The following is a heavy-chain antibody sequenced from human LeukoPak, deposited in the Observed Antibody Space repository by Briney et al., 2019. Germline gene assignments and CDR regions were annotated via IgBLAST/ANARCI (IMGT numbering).Heavy chain of an antibody. D-gene: IGHD3-16*01. V-gene: IGHV4-38-2*02. Sequence: NSSETLSLTCTVSGYSISSGYYWGWIRQPPGKGLEWIGSIYHSGSTYYNPSLKSRVTISVDTSKNQFSLKLSSVTAADTAVYYCAREGEREPGPWGQGTLVTVSS. CDR1: GYSISSGYY. CDR3: AREGEREPGP. J-gene: IGHJ5*02. CDR2: IYHSGST.